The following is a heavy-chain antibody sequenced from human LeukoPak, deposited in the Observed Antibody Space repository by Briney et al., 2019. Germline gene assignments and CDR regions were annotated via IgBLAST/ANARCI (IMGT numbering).Heavy chain of an antibody. CDR2: ISNSGDKI. D-gene: IGHD6-19*01. J-gene: IGHJ3*02. CDR3: ATSQTTSGRYGNAFDI. CDR1: GFTFSDYY. V-gene: IGHV3-11*04. Sequence: GGSLRLSCAASGFTFSDYYMTWIRQAPGKGLEWLSYISNSGDKIFYADSVKGRFTISRDNAKNSLYLQMNSLRAEDTAVYYCATSQTTSGRYGNAFDIWGQGTMVTVSS.